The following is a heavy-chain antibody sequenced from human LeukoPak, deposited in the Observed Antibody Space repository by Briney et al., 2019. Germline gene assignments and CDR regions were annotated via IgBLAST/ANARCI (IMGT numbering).Heavy chain of an antibody. D-gene: IGHD6-13*01. V-gene: IGHV1-46*03. CDR2: INPSGGST. Sequence: ASVKVSCKASGYTFTSYYMHWVRQAPGQGLEWMGIINPSGGSTSYARKFQGRVTMTRDTSTSTVYMELSSLRSEDTAVYYCARDQQQLVSYYYYMTSGAKGPRSPSP. CDR1: GYTFTSYY. J-gene: IGHJ6*03. CDR3: ARDQQQLVSYYYYMTS.